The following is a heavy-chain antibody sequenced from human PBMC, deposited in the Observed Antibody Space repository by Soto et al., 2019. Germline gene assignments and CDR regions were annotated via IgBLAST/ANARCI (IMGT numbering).Heavy chain of an antibody. CDR1: GYTFTSYD. CDR3: AREGVRGIDV. D-gene: IGHD3-16*01. V-gene: IGHV1-8*01. Sequence: QVQLVQSGAEVKKPGASVKVSCKASGYTFTSYDINWVRQATGQGLAWMGWMNPNSANTGYAQKYQGRVTMTRNTSIRTASVELSRLRSEDTAVDYCAREGVRGIDVWGHGTTVTVS. J-gene: IGHJ6*02. CDR2: MNPNSANT.